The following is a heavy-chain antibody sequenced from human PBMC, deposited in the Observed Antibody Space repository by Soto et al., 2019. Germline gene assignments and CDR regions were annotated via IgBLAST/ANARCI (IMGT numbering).Heavy chain of an antibody. CDR1: GYTFTSYG. V-gene: IGHV1-18*04. J-gene: IGHJ4*02. D-gene: IGHD2-21*02. CDR3: ARERWGPYCGGDCYSPSDY. CDR2: ISAYNGNT. Sequence: ASVKVSCKASGYTFTSYGISWVRQAPGQGLEWMGWISAYNGNTNYAQKLQGRVTMTTDTSTSTAYMELRSLRSDDTAVYYCARERWGPYCGGDCYSPSDYWGQGTLVTVPQ.